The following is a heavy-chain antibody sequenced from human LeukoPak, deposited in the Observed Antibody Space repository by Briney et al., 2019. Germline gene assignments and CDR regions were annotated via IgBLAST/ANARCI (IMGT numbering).Heavy chain of an antibody. CDR2: IYPGDSDT. D-gene: IGHD6-13*01. CDR3: ARGKPGIAAAGAPDYYYYGMDV. V-gene: IGHV5-51*01. CDR1: GYSFTSYW. Sequence: GESLKISCKGSGYSFTSYWIGWVRQMPGKGLEWMGIIYPGDSDTRYSPSFQGQVTFSADKSISTAYLQWSSLKASDTAMYYCARGKPGIAAAGAPDYYYYGMDVWGQGTTVTVSS. J-gene: IGHJ6*02.